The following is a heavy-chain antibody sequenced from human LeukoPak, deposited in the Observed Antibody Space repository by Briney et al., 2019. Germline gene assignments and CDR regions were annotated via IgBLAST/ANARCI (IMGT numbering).Heavy chain of an antibody. Sequence: EASVKVSCKASGGTFSSYAISWVRQAPGQGLEWMGGIIPIFGTANYAQKFQGRVTITADESTSTAYMELSSLRSEDTAVYCCARVLAHYDFWSGYLYWGQGTLVTVSS. CDR1: GGTFSSYA. D-gene: IGHD3-3*01. CDR2: IIPIFGTA. V-gene: IGHV1-69*13. J-gene: IGHJ4*02. CDR3: ARVLAHYDFWSGYLY.